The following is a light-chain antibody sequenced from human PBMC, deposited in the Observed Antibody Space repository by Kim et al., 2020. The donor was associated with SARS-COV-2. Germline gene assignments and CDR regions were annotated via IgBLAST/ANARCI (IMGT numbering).Light chain of an antibody. Sequence: DILMTQSPSSLSASVGDRVTITCRTSQSISSYLNWYQQKPGKAPKFLIYAASNLQSGVPSRFSGSGSGTDFTLTITSLQPEDFATYYCQQSHSTPRTFGQGTKVDIK. CDR3: QQSHSTPRT. CDR2: AAS. CDR1: QSISSY. V-gene: IGKV1-39*01. J-gene: IGKJ1*01.